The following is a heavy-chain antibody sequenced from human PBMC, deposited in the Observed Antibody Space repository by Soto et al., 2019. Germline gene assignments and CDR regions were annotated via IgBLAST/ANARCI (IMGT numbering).Heavy chain of an antibody. Sequence: QVQLVESGGGVVRPGRSLRLTCAASGFTFRNYGMHWVRQAPGKGLEWVAVISHDGSDKYYADSMKGRFIISRYNSENTLFLNMNSLKPEDTAVYYCAKENQHLVHDYWGQGTLVTVSS. CDR2: ISHDGSDK. CDR1: GFTFRNYG. V-gene: IGHV3-30*18. D-gene: IGHD6-13*01. J-gene: IGHJ4*02. CDR3: AKENQHLVHDY.